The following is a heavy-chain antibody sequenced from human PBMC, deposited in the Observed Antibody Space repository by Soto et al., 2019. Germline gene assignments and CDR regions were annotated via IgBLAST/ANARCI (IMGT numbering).Heavy chain of an antibody. J-gene: IGHJ4*02. CDR3: AKDEGVGGTLGLFDY. Sequence: QVPLVESGGGAVQPGESLRLSCVASGFDFTYYAMHWVRQAPGKGLESVAVMSSDGSKIHHTDSVKSRFTISRDTSKNTLYLQMNSLRKEDTAVYFCAKDEGVGGTLGLFDYWGQGTLVSVSS. CDR1: GFDFTYYA. CDR2: MSSDGSKI. D-gene: IGHD1-26*01. V-gene: IGHV3-30*18.